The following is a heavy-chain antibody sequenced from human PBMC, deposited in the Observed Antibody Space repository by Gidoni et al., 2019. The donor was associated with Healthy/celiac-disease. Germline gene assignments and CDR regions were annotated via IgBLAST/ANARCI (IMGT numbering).Heavy chain of an antibody. Sequence: QVQLLESGGGVVQPGRSLRLSCAASGFTFSSYGMHWVRQAPGKGLEWVAVIWYDGSNKYYADSVKGRFTISRDNSKNTLYLQMNSLRAEDTAVYYCARDRQQLVMFWDYYGMDVWGQGTTVTVSS. CDR3: ARDRQQLVMFWDYYGMDV. V-gene: IGHV3-33*01. CDR2: IWYDGSNK. J-gene: IGHJ6*02. CDR1: GFTFSSYG. D-gene: IGHD6-13*01.